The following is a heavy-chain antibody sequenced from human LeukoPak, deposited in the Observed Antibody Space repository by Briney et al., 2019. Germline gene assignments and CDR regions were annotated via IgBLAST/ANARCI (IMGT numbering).Heavy chain of an antibody. CDR2: ISGYNGKT. J-gene: IGHJ4*02. CDR1: GYTFNTYG. CDR3: ARGGRGTVTTWIFDY. Sequence: ASVKVSCKASGYTFNTYGITWVRQARGQGLEWMGWISGYNGKTKYAQKLQDRVTMTTDTATSTVYMELRSLRSDDTAVYYCARGGRGTVTTWIFDYWGQGTLVTVSS. V-gene: IGHV1-18*01. D-gene: IGHD4-17*01.